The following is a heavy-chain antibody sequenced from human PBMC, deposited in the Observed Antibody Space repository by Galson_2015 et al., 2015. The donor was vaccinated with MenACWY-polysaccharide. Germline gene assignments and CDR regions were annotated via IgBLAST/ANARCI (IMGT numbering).Heavy chain of an antibody. V-gene: IGHV2-5*02. CDR1: GFSLNTRGVG. D-gene: IGHD3-10*01. Sequence: PALVKPTQTLTLTCTFSGFSLNTRGVGVGWIRQPPGKALEWLALIYWDNDKRYSPSLKTRLTITKDTSKNQVFLAMTNVDPVDTATHYCAHGQYYYATSSFSYYFDVWGPGTLVTVSS. J-gene: IGHJ4*02. CDR3: AHGQYYYATSSFSYYFDV. CDR2: IYWDNDK.